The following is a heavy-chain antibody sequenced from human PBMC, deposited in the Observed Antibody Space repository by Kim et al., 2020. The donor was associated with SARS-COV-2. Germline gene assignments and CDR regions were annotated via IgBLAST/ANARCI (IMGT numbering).Heavy chain of an antibody. CDR2: INHSGST. D-gene: IGHD6-19*01. V-gene: IGHV4-34*01. J-gene: IGHJ4*02. Sequence: SETLSLTCAVYGGSFSGYYWSWIRQPPGKGLEWIGEINHSGSTNYNPSLKSRVTISVDTSKNQFSLKLSSVTAADTAVYYCARGKAGTFRKNFDYWGQGT. CDR3: ARGKAGTFRKNFDY. CDR1: GGSFSGYY.